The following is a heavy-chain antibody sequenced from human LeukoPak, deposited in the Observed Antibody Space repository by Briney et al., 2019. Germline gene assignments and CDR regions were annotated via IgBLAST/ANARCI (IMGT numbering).Heavy chain of an antibody. Sequence: SSETLSLTCAVYGGSFSGYYWSWIRQPPGKGLEWIGEINHSGSTNYNPSLKSRVTISVDTSKNQFSLKLSSVTAADTAVYYCARGSQLDYGEPDYWGQGTLVTVSS. CDR1: GGSFSGYY. D-gene: IGHD4-17*01. J-gene: IGHJ4*02. CDR2: INHSGST. CDR3: ARGSQLDYGEPDY. V-gene: IGHV4-34*01.